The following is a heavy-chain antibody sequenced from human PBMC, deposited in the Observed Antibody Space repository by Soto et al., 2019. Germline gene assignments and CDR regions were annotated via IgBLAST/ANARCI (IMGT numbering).Heavy chain of an antibody. CDR2: IKSKTDGGTT. D-gene: IGHD3-9*01. J-gene: IGHJ6*03. Sequence: GGSLRLSCAASGFTFSNAWMSWVRQAPGKGLEWVGRIKSKTDGGTTDYAAPVKGRFTISRDDSKNTLYLQMNSLKTEDTAVYYCTTDVYVDDIYMDVWGKGTTVTVSS. CDR1: GFTFSNAW. V-gene: IGHV3-15*01. CDR3: TTDVYVDDIYMDV.